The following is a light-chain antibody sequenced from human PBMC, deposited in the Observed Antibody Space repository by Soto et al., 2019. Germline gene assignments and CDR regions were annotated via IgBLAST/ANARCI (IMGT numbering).Light chain of an antibody. Sequence: QSALTQSRSVSGSPGQPVTISCTGTSSDVGNYNYVSWYQQHPGKPPKLIIYDVAKRPSGVPDRFSGSKSGNTASLTISGLQTEDEADYHCCSYAGSYSWVFGGGTKLTVL. CDR3: CSYAGSYSWV. CDR2: DVA. V-gene: IGLV2-11*01. J-gene: IGLJ3*02. CDR1: SSDVGNYNY.